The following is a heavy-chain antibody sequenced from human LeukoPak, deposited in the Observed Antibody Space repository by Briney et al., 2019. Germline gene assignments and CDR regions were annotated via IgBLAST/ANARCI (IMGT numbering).Heavy chain of an antibody. CDR3: ARAPDYYDSSGYYMGYDY. J-gene: IGHJ4*02. CDR2: ISAYNGNT. V-gene: IGHV1-18*01. CDR1: GYTFTSYG. D-gene: IGHD3-22*01. Sequence: SVKVSCKASGYTFTSYGIGWVRQAPGQGLEWMGWISAYNGNTNYAQKLQGRVTMTTDTSTSTAYMELRSLRSDDTAVHYCARAPDYYDSSGYYMGYDYWGQGTLVTVSS.